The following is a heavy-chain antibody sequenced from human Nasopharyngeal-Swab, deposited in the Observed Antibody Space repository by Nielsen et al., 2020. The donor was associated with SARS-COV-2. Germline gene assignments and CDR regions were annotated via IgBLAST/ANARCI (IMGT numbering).Heavy chain of an antibody. J-gene: IGHJ6*02. D-gene: IGHD3-10*01. CDR1: GYTFTGYY. CDR2: INPNSGGT. V-gene: IGHV1-2*02. CDR3: ASPHDALLWFGDTYGDYYYGMDV. Sequence: ASVKVSCKAAGYTFTGYYMHWVRQDPGQGLEWLGWINPNSGGTNYAQKFQGRVTMTRDTSSSTANMELSRLRSDDTAVYYCASPHDALLWFGDTYGDYYYGMDVWGQGTTVTVSS.